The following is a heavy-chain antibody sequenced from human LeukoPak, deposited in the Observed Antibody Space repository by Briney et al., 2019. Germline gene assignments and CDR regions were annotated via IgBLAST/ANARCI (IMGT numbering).Heavy chain of an antibody. Sequence: SVKVSCKASGYTFTSYGISWVRQAPGQGLEWMGWIIPIFGTANYAQKFQGRVTITADESTSTAYMELSSLRSEDTAVYYCARDLSVVPDYYYGMDVWGQGTTVTVSS. D-gene: IGHD2-2*01. CDR2: IIPIFGTA. V-gene: IGHV1-69*13. J-gene: IGHJ6*02. CDR1: GYTFTSYG. CDR3: ARDLSVVPDYYYGMDV.